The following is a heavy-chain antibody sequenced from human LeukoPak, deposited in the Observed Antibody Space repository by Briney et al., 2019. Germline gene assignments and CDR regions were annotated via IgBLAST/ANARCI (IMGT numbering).Heavy chain of an antibody. D-gene: IGHD2-2*01. Sequence: SETLSLTCAVYGGSFSGYYWSWIRQPAGKGLEWIGRIYTSGSTNYNPSLKSRVTMSVDTSKNQFSLKLSSVTAADTAVYYCARDTVPYCSSTSCPSYGMDVWGQGTTVTVSS. J-gene: IGHJ6*02. V-gene: IGHV4-4*07. CDR1: GGSFSGYY. CDR3: ARDTVPYCSSTSCPSYGMDV. CDR2: IYTSGST.